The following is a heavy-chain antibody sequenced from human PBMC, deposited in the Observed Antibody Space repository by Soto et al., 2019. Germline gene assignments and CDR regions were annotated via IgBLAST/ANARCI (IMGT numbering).Heavy chain of an antibody. J-gene: IGHJ5*02. CDR1: GYTFTSYG. CDR3: ARDFTAMVTFWFDP. Sequence: GASVKVSGKASGYTFTSYGISWVRQAPGQGLEWMGWISAYNGNTNYAQKLQGRVTMTTDTSTSTAYMELRSLRSDDTAAYYCARDFTAMVTFWFDPWGQGTLVTVSS. D-gene: IGHD5-18*01. CDR2: ISAYNGNT. V-gene: IGHV1-18*01.